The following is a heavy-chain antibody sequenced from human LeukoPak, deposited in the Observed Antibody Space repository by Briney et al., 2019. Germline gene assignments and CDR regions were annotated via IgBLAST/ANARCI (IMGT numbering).Heavy chain of an antibody. J-gene: IGHJ6*03. V-gene: IGHV4-34*01. CDR3: TRGSIAYYYMDV. Sequence: SETLSLTCAVYGGSFSGYYWSWIRQPPGKGLEWIGEIYHSGSTNYNPSLKSRVTISLDKSENQFSLKLSSVTAADTAVYYCTRGSIAYYYMDVWGKGTTVTISS. D-gene: IGHD3-22*01. CDR1: GGSFSGYY. CDR2: IYHSGST.